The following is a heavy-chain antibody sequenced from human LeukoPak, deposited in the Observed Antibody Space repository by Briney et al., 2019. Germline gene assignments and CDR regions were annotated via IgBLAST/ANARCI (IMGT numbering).Heavy chain of an antibody. Sequence: SETLSLTCTVSGGSNSTYYWSWMPQSAGKGRGWIGGVSTSGSTNYSTSLKSRVTLSVDTSKNQLSLELSSVSAADTAVYYCARVHPSTVTDYDTLTGYYTAYYYYMDVWGKGTTVTVSS. J-gene: IGHJ6*03. V-gene: IGHV4-4*07. CDR3: ARVHPSTVTDYDTLTGYYTAYYYYMDV. CDR1: GGSNSTYY. CDR2: VSTSGST. D-gene: IGHD3-9*01.